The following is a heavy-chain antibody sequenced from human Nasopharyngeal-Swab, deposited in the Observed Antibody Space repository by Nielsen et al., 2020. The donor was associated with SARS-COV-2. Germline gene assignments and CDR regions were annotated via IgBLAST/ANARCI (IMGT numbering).Heavy chain of an antibody. V-gene: IGHV3-15*01. CDR1: GFTFNNAW. Sequence: GESLKISCAASGFTFNNAWMSWVRQAPGKGPEWVGRIKSKVDGGTIDYAAPVKGRSTISRDDSKSTLYLQMSSLKTEDTAVYYCTTGYYYGSGSFAYWGRGTLVTVSS. CDR3: TTGYYYGSGSFAY. CDR2: IKSKVDGGTI. J-gene: IGHJ4*02. D-gene: IGHD3-10*01.